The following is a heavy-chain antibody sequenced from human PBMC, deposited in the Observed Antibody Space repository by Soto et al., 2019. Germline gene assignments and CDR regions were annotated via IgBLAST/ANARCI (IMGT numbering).Heavy chain of an antibody. V-gene: IGHV3-23*01. D-gene: IGHD6-6*01. Sequence: GGSLRLSCAASGFTFSSYAMSWVRQAPGKGLEWVSSISGSGDDTYYPDSVKGRFTISRDNSRNTLYLQMNSLRPEDTAIYYCAKNGYEYSTSSPWFDPWGQGTLVTVSS. CDR2: ISGSGDDT. CDR1: GFTFSSYA. CDR3: AKNGYEYSTSSPWFDP. J-gene: IGHJ5*02.